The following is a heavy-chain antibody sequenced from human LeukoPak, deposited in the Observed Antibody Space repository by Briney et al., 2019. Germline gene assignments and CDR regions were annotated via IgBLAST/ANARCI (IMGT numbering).Heavy chain of an antibody. Sequence: GGCLRLSCTASGFTFSDYAMTWVRQAPGKGLEWVGFIRNKANGGTADYAASVKGRFTITRDDSKTIAYLQMNSLKTEDTAVYFCSRAYSTGWLGINDYWGQGVLVTVSS. CDR2: IRNKANGGTA. J-gene: IGHJ4*02. CDR3: SRAYSTGWLGINDY. D-gene: IGHD6-19*01. CDR1: GFTFSDYA. V-gene: IGHV3-49*04.